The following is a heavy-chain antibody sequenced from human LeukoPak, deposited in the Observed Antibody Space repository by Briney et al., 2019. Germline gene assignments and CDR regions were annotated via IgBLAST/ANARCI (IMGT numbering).Heavy chain of an antibody. CDR2: IWFDGSNK. D-gene: IGHD3-22*01. CDR1: GFTFSTYG. V-gene: IGHV3-33*01. J-gene: IGHJ4*02. Sequence: PGGSLRLSCAASGFTFSTYGMHWVRQAPGKGLEGVAVIWFDGSNKYYADSVKGRFTISRDNSKNTLYLQMNSLRAEDTAVYYCAREHNYYDTSGYYHASTCFDYWGQGTRVTVSS. CDR3: AREHNYYDTSGYYHASTCFDY.